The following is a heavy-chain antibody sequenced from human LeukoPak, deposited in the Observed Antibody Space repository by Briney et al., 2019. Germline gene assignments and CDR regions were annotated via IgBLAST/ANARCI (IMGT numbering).Heavy chain of an antibody. Sequence: PSETLSLTCAVYGGSFSGYYWSWIRQPPGKGLEWIGEINHSGSTNYNPSLKSRVTISVDTSKNQFSLKLSSVTAADTAVYYCARRIAAAGTSYAFDIWGQGTMVTVSS. CDR2: INHSGST. V-gene: IGHV4-34*01. J-gene: IGHJ3*02. CDR1: GGSFSGYY. D-gene: IGHD6-13*01. CDR3: ARRIAAAGTSYAFDI.